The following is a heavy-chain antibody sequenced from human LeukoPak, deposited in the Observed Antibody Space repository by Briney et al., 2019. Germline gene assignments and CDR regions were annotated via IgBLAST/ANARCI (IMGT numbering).Heavy chain of an antibody. CDR2: ISYDGSNK. CDR3: AKDLSSSWPLNIYYYYYGMDV. Sequence: GGSLRLSCAASGFTFSSYGMHWVRQAPGKGLEWVAVISYDGSNKYYADSVKGRFTISRDNSKNTLYLQMNSLRAEDTAVYYCAKDLSSSWPLNIYYYYYGMDVWGKGTTATVSS. CDR1: GFTFSSYG. D-gene: IGHD6-13*01. V-gene: IGHV3-30*18. J-gene: IGHJ6*04.